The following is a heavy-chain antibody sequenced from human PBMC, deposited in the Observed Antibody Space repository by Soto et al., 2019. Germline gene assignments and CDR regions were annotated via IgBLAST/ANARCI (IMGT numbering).Heavy chain of an antibody. CDR1: GDSVSSNSAA. CDR2: TYYRSKWYN. D-gene: IGHD5-18*01. Sequence: SQTLSLTCAISGDSVSSNSAAWNWIRQSPLRGLEWLGRTYYRSKWYNDYAVSVKSRVTINPDTSKNQFSLQLNSVTPEDTAVYFCARDLLHGYTYGYNAFDIWGQGTMVTVS. V-gene: IGHV6-1*01. CDR3: ARDLLHGYTYGYNAFDI. J-gene: IGHJ3*02.